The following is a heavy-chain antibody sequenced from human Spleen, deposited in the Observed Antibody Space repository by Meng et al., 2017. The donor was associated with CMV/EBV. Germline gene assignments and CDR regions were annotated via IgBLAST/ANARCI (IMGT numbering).Heavy chain of an antibody. D-gene: IGHD2-2*02. CDR3: ARDGQYQLLYLAYYYYGMDV. CDR2: ISAYNGNT. Sequence: ASVKVSCKASGYTFTSYGISWVRQAPGQGLEWMGWISAYNGNTNYAQKLQGRVTMTTDTSTSTAYMELRSLRSDDTAVYYCARDGQYQLLYLAYYYYGMDVWGQGTTVTVSS. CDR1: GYTFTSYG. V-gene: IGHV1-18*01. J-gene: IGHJ6*02.